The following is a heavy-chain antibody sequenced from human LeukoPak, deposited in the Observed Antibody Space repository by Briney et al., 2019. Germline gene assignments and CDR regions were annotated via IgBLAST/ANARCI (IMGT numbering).Heavy chain of an antibody. CDR1: GYTFSGYN. J-gene: IGHJ4*02. D-gene: IGHD5-18*01. CDR2: IKSNSGDT. CDR3: ARASAMVPYCFDY. Sequence: GASVKVSCKSFGYTFSGYNIHWMRQAPGQGLEWMGWIKSNSGDTKYAEKFQGRVTMTRDTSISTAYMELSSLRSEDTAVYYCARASAMVPYCFDYWGQGTLVTVSS. V-gene: IGHV1-2*02.